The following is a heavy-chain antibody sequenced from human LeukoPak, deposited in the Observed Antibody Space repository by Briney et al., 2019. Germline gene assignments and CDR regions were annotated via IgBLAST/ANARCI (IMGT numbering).Heavy chain of an antibody. V-gene: IGHV1-2*06. CDR3: ARVDTAMGSFYYYYYYMDV. J-gene: IGHJ6*03. Sequence: ASVKVSCKASGYTFTGYYMNWVRQAPGHGLEWMGRIKPNSGGTNYAKKFQGRVTMTRDTSISTAYMELSRLRSDDTAVYYCARVDTAMGSFYYYYYYMDVWGKGTTVTVSS. CDR1: GYTFTGYY. CDR2: IKPNSGGT. D-gene: IGHD5-18*01.